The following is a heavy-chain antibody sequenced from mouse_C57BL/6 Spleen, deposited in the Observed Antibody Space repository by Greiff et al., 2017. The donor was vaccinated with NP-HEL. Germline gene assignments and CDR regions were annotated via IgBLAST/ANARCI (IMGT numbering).Heavy chain of an antibody. V-gene: IGHV1-80*01. CDR3: ARSRLRPYAMDY. CDR1: GYAFSSYW. Sequence: VQLQQSGAELVKPGASVKISCKASGYAFSSYWMNWVKQRPGKGLEWIGQIYPGDGDTNYNGKFKGKATLTADKSSSTAYMQLSSLTSEDSAVYFCARSRLRPYAMDYWGQRTSVTVSS. J-gene: IGHJ4*01. CDR2: IYPGDGDT.